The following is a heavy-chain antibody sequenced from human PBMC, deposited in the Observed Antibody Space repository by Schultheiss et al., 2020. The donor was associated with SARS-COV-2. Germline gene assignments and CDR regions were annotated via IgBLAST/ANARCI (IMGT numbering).Heavy chain of an antibody. J-gene: IGHJ6*02. V-gene: IGHV4-4*07. D-gene: IGHD2-15*01. Sequence: SETLSLTCTVSGGSISSYYWSWIRQPAGKGLEWIGRIYTSGSTNYNPSLKSRVTISVDTSKNQFSLKLSSVTAADTAVYYCARAGGVCSGGSCYLYYYYGMDVWGQGTTVTVSS. CDR1: GGSISSYY. CDR2: IYTSGST. CDR3: ARAGGVCSGGSCYLYYYYGMDV.